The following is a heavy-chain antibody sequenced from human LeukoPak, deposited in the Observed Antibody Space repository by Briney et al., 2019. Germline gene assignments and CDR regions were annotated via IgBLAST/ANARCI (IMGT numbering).Heavy chain of an antibody. D-gene: IGHD6-13*01. J-gene: IGHJ6*03. Sequence: SETLSLTCTVSGGSISSYYWSWIRQPPGKGLEWIGRIYTSGSTTYNPSLKSRVTMSVDTSKNQFSLKLSSVTAADTAVYYCARARGTSSSWYGVDVYYYYYMDVWGKGTTVTVSS. CDR2: IYTSGST. V-gene: IGHV4-4*07. CDR1: GGSISSYY. CDR3: ARARGTSSSWYGVDVYYYYYMDV.